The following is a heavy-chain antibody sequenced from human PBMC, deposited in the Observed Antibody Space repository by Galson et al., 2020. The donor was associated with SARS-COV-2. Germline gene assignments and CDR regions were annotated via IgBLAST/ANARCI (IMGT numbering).Heavy chain of an antibody. Sequence: ASVKVYCKASGYTFSSYNMNWVRQATGHGLEWMGWMNPNSGNTGYAQKFQGRVTITRNTSINTVYMELSSLRSEDTAVYYCARGRSGFDSSGPYHYYYYMDVWGKGTTVTISS. CDR2: MNPNSGNT. CDR1: GYTFSSYN. V-gene: IGHV1-8*03. CDR3: ARGRSGFDSSGPYHYYYYMDV. D-gene: IGHD3-22*01. J-gene: IGHJ6*03.